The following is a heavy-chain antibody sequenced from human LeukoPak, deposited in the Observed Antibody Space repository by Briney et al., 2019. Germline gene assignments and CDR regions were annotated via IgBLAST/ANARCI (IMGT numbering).Heavy chain of an antibody. V-gene: IGHV1-8*01. Sequence: ASVKVSCKASGYTFTSFDFNWVRQATGQGLEWMGWMNPNTGNTGYAQKFQGRVTMTRNTSISTAYMELSSLRSEDTAVYYCARGYTAAAANAFDIWGQGTMVTVSS. CDR2: MNPNTGNT. J-gene: IGHJ3*02. CDR1: GYTFTSFD. D-gene: IGHD6-13*01. CDR3: ARGYTAAAANAFDI.